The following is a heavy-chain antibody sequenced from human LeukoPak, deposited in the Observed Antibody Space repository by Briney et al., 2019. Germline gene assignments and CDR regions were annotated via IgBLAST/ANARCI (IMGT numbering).Heavy chain of an antibody. CDR3: ARIGRYCSSTSCYAGYFDY. D-gene: IGHD2-2*01. CDR2: IKQDGSEK. Sequence: PGGSLRLSCAASGFTFSSYWTSWVRQAPGKGLEWVANIKQDGSEKYYVDSVKGRFTISRDNAKNSLYLQMNSLRAEDTAVYYCARIGRYCSSTSCYAGYFDYWGQGTLVTVSS. CDR1: GFTFSSYW. V-gene: IGHV3-7*01. J-gene: IGHJ4*02.